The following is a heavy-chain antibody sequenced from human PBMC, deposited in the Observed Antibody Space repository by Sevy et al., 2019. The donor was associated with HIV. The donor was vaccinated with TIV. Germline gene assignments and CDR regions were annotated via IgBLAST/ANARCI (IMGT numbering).Heavy chain of an antibody. Sequence: SETLSLTCTVSGDSISGTDYSWGWIRQPLGKGLEWIGNIHYKGTTYYNPSLKSRVTVSVDTSKNQFSLRLSSVSAADTAVYYCARLDPSGPRDYWGQGTLVTVSS. V-gene: IGHV4-39*01. D-gene: IGHD5-12*01. CDR2: IHYKGTT. J-gene: IGHJ4*02. CDR3: ARLDPSGPRDY. CDR1: GDSISGTDYS.